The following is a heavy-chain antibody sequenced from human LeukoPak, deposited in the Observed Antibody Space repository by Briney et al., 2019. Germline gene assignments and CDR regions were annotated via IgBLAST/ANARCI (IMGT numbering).Heavy chain of an antibody. CDR3: AKDYPALGYCTSTTCSFFDY. CDR1: GFTFSSYA. Sequence: GGSLRLSCAASGFTFSSYAMSWVRQAPGKGLEWVSAISGSGGSTYYADSVKGRFTISRDNSKNTLYLQMNSLRAEDTAVYYCAKDYPALGYCTSTTCSFFDYWGQGILVTVSS. V-gene: IGHV3-23*01. D-gene: IGHD2-2*01. J-gene: IGHJ4*02. CDR2: ISGSGGST.